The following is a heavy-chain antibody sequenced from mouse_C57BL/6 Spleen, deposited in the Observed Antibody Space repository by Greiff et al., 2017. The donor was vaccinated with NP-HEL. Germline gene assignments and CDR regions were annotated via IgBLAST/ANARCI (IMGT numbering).Heavy chain of an antibody. V-gene: IGHV1-19*01. D-gene: IGHD2-5*01. Sequence: VQLKESGPVLVKPGASVKMSCKASGYTFTDYYMNWVKQSHGKSLEWIGVINPYNGGTSYNQKFKGKATLTVDKSSSTAYMELNSLTSEDSAVYYCAREGLYYSNYVGWGQGTTLTVSS. CDR2: INPYNGGT. J-gene: IGHJ2*01. CDR1: GYTFTDYY. CDR3: AREGLYYSNYVG.